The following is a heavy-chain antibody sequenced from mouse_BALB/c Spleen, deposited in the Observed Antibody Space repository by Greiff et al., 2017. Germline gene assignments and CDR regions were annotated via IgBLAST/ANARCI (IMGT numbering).Heavy chain of an antibody. J-gene: IGHJ4*01. CDR3: ARWGNYRYAMDY. V-gene: IGHV5-9*03. CDR2: ISSGGGNT. Sequence: DVKLVESGGGLVKPGGSLKLSCAASGFTFSSYTMSWVRQTPEKRLEWVATISSGGGNTYYPDSVKGRFTISRDNAKNNLYLQMSSLRSEDTALYYCARWGNYRYAMDYWGQGTSVTVSS. D-gene: IGHD1-1*01. CDR1: GFTFSSYT.